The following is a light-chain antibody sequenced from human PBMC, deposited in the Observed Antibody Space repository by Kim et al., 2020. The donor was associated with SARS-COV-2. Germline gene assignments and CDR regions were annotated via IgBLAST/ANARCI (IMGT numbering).Light chain of an antibody. CDR3: HHYANLWT. V-gene: IGKV1-5*01. CDR2: DVS. J-gene: IGKJ1*01. CDR1: QSVAHL. Sequence: FASDGDRVTIPCRASQSVAHLLAWYQQTPGQAPDLLFYDVSSLKSGVPSRFAGGGAGTEFLLTTSGLQPDVFATYSCHHYANLWTFGQGTKVDIK.